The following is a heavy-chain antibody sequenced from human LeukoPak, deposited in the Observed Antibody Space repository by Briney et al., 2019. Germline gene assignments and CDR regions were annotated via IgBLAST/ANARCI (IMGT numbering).Heavy chain of an antibody. Sequence: GGSLRLSCAASGFTFSRYWMSWVRQAPGKGLEWVGRIKSKTDGGTTDYAAPVKGRFIISRDDSKNTLYLQMNSLKTEDTAVYYCTTGYGSGSYPVGYWGQGTLVTVSS. V-gene: IGHV3-15*01. CDR2: IKSKTDGGTT. J-gene: IGHJ4*02. CDR1: GFTFSRYW. CDR3: TTGYGSGSYPVGY. D-gene: IGHD3-10*01.